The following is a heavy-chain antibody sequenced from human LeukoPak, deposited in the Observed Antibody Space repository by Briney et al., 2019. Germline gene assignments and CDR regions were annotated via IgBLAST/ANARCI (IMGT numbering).Heavy chain of an antibody. CDR3: ARRAGAYSHPYDY. V-gene: IGHV3-21*01. Sequence: GGSLRLSCAASGFTFSTYNTNWVRQAPGKGLEWVSCISTSSSYIYYSDSVKGRFTISRDNAKNSFYLQMNSLRAEDTAVYYCARRAGAYSHPYDYWGQGTLVTVSS. CDR2: ISTSSSYI. CDR1: GFTFSTYN. D-gene: IGHD4/OR15-4a*01. J-gene: IGHJ4*02.